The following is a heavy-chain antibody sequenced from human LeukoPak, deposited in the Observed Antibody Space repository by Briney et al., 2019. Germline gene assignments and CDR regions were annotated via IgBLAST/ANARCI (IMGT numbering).Heavy chain of an antibody. CDR2: IYTSGST. CDR1: GGSISSYY. V-gene: IGHV4-4*09. J-gene: IGHJ5*02. D-gene: IGHD3-22*01. Sequence: SETLSLTCTVSGGSISSYYWSWIRQPPGKGLEWIGYIYTSGSTNYNPSLKSRVTISVDTSKNQFSLKLSSVTAADTAVYYCARESTYYYDSSDGSTDNWFDPWGQGTLVTVSS. CDR3: ARESTYYYDSSDGSTDNWFDP.